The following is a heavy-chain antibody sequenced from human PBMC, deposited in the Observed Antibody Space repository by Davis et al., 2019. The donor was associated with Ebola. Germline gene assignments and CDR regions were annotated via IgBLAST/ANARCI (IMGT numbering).Heavy chain of an antibody. V-gene: IGHV3-23*01. CDR1: GFTFSSYA. J-gene: IGHJ4*02. D-gene: IGHD6-13*01. CDR3: ARGLAAAYFDY. Sequence: GESLKISCAASGFTFSSYAMSWVRQAPGKGLEWVSAISGSGGSTYYADSVKGRFTISRDNSKNTLYLQMGSLRAEDMAVYYCARGLAAAYFDYWGQGTLVTVSS. CDR2: ISGSGGST.